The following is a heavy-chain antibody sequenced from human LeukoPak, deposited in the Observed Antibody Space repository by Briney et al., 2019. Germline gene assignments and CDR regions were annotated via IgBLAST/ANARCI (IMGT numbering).Heavy chain of an antibody. D-gene: IGHD1-1*01. CDR2: IYTSGST. V-gene: IGHV4-61*02. J-gene: IGHJ4*02. CDR1: GGSISSGSYY. CDR3: ATGTGSAMDFDY. Sequence: SQTLSLTCTVSGGSISSGSYYWSWIRQPAGKGLEWIGRIYTSGSTNYNPSLKSRVTISVDTSKNQFSLKLSSVTAADTAVYYCATGTGSAMDFDYWGQGTLVTVSS.